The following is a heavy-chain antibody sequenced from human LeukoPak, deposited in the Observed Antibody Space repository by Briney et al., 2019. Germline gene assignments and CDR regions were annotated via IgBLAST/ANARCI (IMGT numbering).Heavy chain of an antibody. CDR1: GDSVSNKNTA. V-gene: IGHV6-1*01. CDR2: TYYRSKWHN. J-gene: IGHJ1*01. Sequence: SQTLSLTCAISGDSVSNKNTAWNWIRQSPSRGLEWLGRTYYRSKWHNTYAASVKSRITINPDTSKNQFSLQLNSVTPEDTAVYYCARGPSYFQHWGQGTLVTVSS. CDR3: ARGPSYFQH.